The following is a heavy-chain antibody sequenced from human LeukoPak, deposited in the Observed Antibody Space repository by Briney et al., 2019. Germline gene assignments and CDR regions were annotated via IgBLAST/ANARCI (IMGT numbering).Heavy chain of an antibody. J-gene: IGHJ4*02. Sequence: GGSLRLSCAASGFTFSNYGIHWVRQAPGKGLEWVALISYDGSNKYFADSVKGRFTISRDNSKNTLYLQMHSLRAEDTAVYYCAKDNVAAAGRYFDYWGQGTLVTVSS. D-gene: IGHD6-13*01. CDR2: ISYDGSNK. CDR3: AKDNVAAAGRYFDY. V-gene: IGHV3-30*18. CDR1: GFTFSNYG.